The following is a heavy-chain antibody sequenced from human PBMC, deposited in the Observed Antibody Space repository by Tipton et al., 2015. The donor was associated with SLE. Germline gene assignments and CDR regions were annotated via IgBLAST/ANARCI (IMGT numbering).Heavy chain of an antibody. CDR3: ARRDYYYYYMDV. J-gene: IGHJ6*03. Sequence: TLSLTCTVSGGSISSYYWSWIRQPPGKGLEWIGYIYYSGSTNYNPSLKSRVTISVDTSKNQFSLKLGSVTAADTAVYYCARRDYYYYYMDVWGKGTTVTVSS. CDR1: GGSISSYY. CDR2: IYYSGST. V-gene: IGHV4-59*01.